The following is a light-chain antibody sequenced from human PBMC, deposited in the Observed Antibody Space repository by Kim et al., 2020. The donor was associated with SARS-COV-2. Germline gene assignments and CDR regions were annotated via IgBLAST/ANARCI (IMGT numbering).Light chain of an antibody. Sequence: QSALTQPASVSGSPGQSITISCTGTSSDIGGYNYVSWYQQHPGKAPKLMIYDVSKRPSGISNRFSGSKSGNTASLTISGLQAEDEADYYCSLYTNSTTPFGGGAKVTV. J-gene: IGLJ3*02. CDR3: SLYTNSTTP. V-gene: IGLV2-14*01. CDR1: SSDIGGYNY. CDR2: DVS.